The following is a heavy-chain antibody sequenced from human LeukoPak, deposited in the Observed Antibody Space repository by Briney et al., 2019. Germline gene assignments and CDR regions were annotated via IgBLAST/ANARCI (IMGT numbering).Heavy chain of an antibody. CDR1: GGSISSYY. CDR2: IYYSGST. CDR3: ARDPTKQLGGKDWFDP. D-gene: IGHD1-1*01. Sequence: SETLSLTCTVSGGSISSYYWSWIRQPPGKGLEWIGYIYYSGSTNYNPSLKSRVTISVDTSKNQFSLKLSSVTAADTAVYYCARDPTKQLGGKDWFDPWGQGTLVTVSS. J-gene: IGHJ5*02. V-gene: IGHV4-59*12.